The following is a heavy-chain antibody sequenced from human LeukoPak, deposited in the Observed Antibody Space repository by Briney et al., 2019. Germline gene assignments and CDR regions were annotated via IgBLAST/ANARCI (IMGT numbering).Heavy chain of an antibody. CDR1: GFTFSNYA. V-gene: IGHV3-23*01. D-gene: IGHD2-21*01. Sequence: PGGSLRPSCAGSGFTFSNYALTWVRQPPGKGLEWVASFDGNAHGTYFVDSVKGRCTISSDNSKNTVYLQMNSLRADDTAIYYCAKARIIGVGWAQFDSWGQGSLVTVSS. CDR3: AKARIIGVGWAQFDS. J-gene: IGHJ4*02. CDR2: FDGNAHGT.